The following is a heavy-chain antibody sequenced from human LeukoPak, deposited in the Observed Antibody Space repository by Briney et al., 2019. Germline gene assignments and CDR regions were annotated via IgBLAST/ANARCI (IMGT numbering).Heavy chain of an antibody. CDR3: GRLGVLLVIDD. CDR2: IYHSGST. Sequence: PSETMSLTCAVSGGSISSSNWWCWVRQPPGKGLEWIGEIYHSGSTNYNRSLKSRVTLSIDTSKSQFSLKLTSMTAADTAVYYCGRLGVLLVIDDWGQGTLVTVSS. D-gene: IGHD3-9*01. CDR1: GGSISSSNW. V-gene: IGHV4-4*02. J-gene: IGHJ4*02.